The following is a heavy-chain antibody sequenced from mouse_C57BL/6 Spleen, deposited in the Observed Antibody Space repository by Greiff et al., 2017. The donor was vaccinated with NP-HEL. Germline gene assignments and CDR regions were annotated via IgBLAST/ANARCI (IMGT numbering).Heavy chain of an antibody. Sequence: VQLKESGAELVRPGASVKLSCTASGFNIKDDYMHWVKQRPEQGLEWIGWIDPENGDTEYASKFQGKATITADTSSNTAYLQLSSLTSEDTAVYYCTTTTSTVVAPTGNFDVWGTGTTVTVSS. CDR2: IDPENGDT. D-gene: IGHD1-1*01. CDR1: GFNIKDDY. J-gene: IGHJ1*03. CDR3: TTTTSTVVAPTGNFDV. V-gene: IGHV14-4*01.